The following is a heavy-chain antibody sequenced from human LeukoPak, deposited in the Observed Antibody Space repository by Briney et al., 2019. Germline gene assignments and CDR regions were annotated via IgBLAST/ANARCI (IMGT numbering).Heavy chain of an antibody. D-gene: IGHD1-1*01. Sequence: PSETLSLTCTVSGGSISSYYWSWIRQPAGKGVEWIGRIYTSGSTNYNPSLKSRVTMSVDTSKNQFSLKLSSVTAADTAVYYCARDLVGLEPGDGFDYWGQGTLVTVSS. CDR2: IYTSGST. J-gene: IGHJ4*02. V-gene: IGHV4-4*07. CDR1: GGSISSYY. CDR3: ARDLVGLEPGDGFDY.